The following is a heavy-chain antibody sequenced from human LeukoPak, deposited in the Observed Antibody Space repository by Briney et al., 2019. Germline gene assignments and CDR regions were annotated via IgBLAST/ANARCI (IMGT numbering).Heavy chain of an antibody. CDR3: AKLRVSSSWYGLQFDY. CDR1: GFTFSSYA. V-gene: IGHV3-23*01. J-gene: IGHJ4*02. D-gene: IGHD6-13*01. CDR2: ISVTGGNT. Sequence: GGSLRLSCAASGFTFSSYAMSWVRQAPGKGLEWVSAISVTGGNTYYADSVKGRFTISRDNSKNTLNLRMNSLRAEDTAVYYCAKLRVSSSWYGLQFDYWGQGTLVTVSS.